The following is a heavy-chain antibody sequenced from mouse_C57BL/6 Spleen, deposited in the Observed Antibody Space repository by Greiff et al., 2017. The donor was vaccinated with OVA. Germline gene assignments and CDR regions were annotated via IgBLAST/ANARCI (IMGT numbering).Heavy chain of an antibody. V-gene: IGHV6-3*01. Sequence: EVKLVESGGGLVQPGGSMKLSCVASGFTFSNYWMNWVRQSPEKGLEWVAQIRLKSDNYATHYAESVKGRFTISRDDSKSSVYLQMNNLRAEDTGIYYCTGYGSSYGGDYFDYWGQGTTLTVSS. D-gene: IGHD1-1*01. CDR3: TGYGSSYGGDYFDY. CDR2: IRLKSDNYAT. J-gene: IGHJ2*01. CDR1: GFTFSNYW.